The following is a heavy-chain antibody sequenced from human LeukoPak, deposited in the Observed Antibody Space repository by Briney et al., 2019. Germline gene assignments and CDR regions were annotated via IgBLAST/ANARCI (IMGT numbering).Heavy chain of an antibody. CDR2: ISWDGGST. D-gene: IGHD3-22*01. V-gene: IGHV3-43D*03. Sequence: PGGSLRLSCAASGFTFDDYAMPWVRQAPGKGLEWVSLISWDGGSTYYADSVKGRFTISRDNSKNTLYLQMNSLRAEDTAVYYCAKTRGSSGYTFDYWGQGTLVTVSS. J-gene: IGHJ4*02. CDR3: AKTRGSSGYTFDY. CDR1: GFTFDDYA.